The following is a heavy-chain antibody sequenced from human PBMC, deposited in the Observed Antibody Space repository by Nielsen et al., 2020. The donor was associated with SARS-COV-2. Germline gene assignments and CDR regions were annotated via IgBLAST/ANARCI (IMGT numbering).Heavy chain of an antibody. CDR3: ARDLWYSSSWIGY. Sequence: GGSLRLSCAASGSTFSSYSMNWVRQAPGKGLEWVSSISSSSSYIYYADSVKGRFTISRDNAKNSLYLQMNSLRAEDTAVYYCARDLWYSSSWIGYWGQGTLVTVSS. CDR2: ISSSSSYI. J-gene: IGHJ4*02. CDR1: GSTFSSYS. V-gene: IGHV3-21*01. D-gene: IGHD6-13*01.